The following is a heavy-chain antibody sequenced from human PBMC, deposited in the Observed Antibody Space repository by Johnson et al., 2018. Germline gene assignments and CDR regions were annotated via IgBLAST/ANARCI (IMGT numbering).Heavy chain of an antibody. CDR2: IKSKTYGGTT. J-gene: IGHJ3*01. Sequence: EVQLVESGGGLIQPGRSLRLSCTASGFTFGDYAMSWFRQAPGKGLEWVGFIKSKTYGGTTEYAASVKGRFTISRDDSESIAYQQMNSLKTEEPGVYYCTRGRSSPAVWGQGTMVTVSS. V-gene: IGHV3-49*03. CDR3: TRGRSSPAV. CDR1: GFTFGDYA.